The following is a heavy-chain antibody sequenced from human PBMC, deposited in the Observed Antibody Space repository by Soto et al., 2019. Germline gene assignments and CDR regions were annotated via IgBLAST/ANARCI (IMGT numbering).Heavy chain of an antibody. J-gene: IGHJ6*02. Sequence: GSLRLSCAASRFTFSSHTMNWVRQAPGKGLEWVSYISSSSSTIYYADSVKGRFTISRDNAKNSLYLQMNSLRDEDTAVYYCARPEYSSSSYGMDVWGQGTTVTVSS. D-gene: IGHD6-6*01. CDR3: ARPEYSSSSYGMDV. V-gene: IGHV3-48*02. CDR2: ISSSSSTI. CDR1: RFTFSSHT.